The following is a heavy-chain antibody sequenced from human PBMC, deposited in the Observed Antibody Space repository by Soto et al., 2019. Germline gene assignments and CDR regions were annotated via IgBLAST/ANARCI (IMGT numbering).Heavy chain of an antibody. Sequence: QVQLVESGGGVVQPGRSLRLSCAASGFTFSSYGMHWVRQAPGKGLEWVAVIWYDGSNKYYADSVKGRFTISRDNSKNTLYLQMNSLRAEDTAVYYCAREYYDQTTGYYYYGMDVWGQGTTVTVSS. J-gene: IGHJ6*02. CDR2: IWYDGSNK. CDR1: GFTFSSYG. CDR3: AREYYDQTTGYYYYGMDV. D-gene: IGHD3-3*01. V-gene: IGHV3-33*01.